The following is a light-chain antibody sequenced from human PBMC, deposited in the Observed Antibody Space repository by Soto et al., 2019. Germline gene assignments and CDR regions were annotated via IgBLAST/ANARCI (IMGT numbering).Light chain of an antibody. V-gene: IGLV2-14*03. Sequence: QSVLTQPASVSGSPGQSITISCTCTSSDVDGYNYVSWYQHHPGKAPKLRVYDVSNRPSGVSNRFSGPQSRNPAFLPIPGLQAEDDADYYCSSYTSSSSPVVFGTGTKVTVL. CDR1: SSDVDGYNY. J-gene: IGLJ1*01. CDR3: SSYTSSSSPVV. CDR2: DVS.